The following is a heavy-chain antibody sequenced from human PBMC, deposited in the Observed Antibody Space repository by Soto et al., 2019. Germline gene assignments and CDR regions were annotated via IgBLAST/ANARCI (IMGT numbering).Heavy chain of an antibody. D-gene: IGHD1-26*01. Sequence: GGSLRLSCAASGFTFSSYGMHWVRQAPGKGLEWAAVIWYDGSNKYYADSVKGRFTISRDNSKNTLYLQMNSLRAEDTAVYYCAKDRGNSGSYYFDYWGQGTLVTVSS. CDR3: AKDRGNSGSYYFDY. J-gene: IGHJ4*02. CDR2: IWYDGSNK. CDR1: GFTFSSYG. V-gene: IGHV3-30*02.